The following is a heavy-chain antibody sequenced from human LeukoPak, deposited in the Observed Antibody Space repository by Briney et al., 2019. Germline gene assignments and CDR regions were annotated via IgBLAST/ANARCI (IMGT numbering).Heavy chain of an antibody. CDR2: ISYDGSNK. J-gene: IGHJ6*03. Sequence: GRSLRLSCAASGFTFSSHAMHWVRQAPGKGLEWVAVISYDGSNKYYADSVKGRFTISRDNSKNTLYLQMNSLRAEDTAVYYCARDKKDYADYYFYYYMDVWGKGTTVTVSS. CDR1: GFTFSSHA. V-gene: IGHV3-30-3*01. D-gene: IGHD4-17*01. CDR3: ARDKKDYADYYFYYYMDV.